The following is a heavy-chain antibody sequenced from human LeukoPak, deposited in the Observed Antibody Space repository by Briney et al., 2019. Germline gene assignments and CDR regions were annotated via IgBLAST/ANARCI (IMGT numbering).Heavy chain of an antibody. D-gene: IGHD3-9*01. J-gene: IGHJ4*02. V-gene: IGHV1-18*01. CDR2: ISGYNANT. CDR3: ARDSYDFLTGRYSGSGGDY. Sequence: ASVKVSCKPSGYIFNNYGINWVRQAPGQGLEWMGWISGYNANTQYEQRFLGRLTLTTDTSTRTSYAELRSLRSDDTAVYYCARDSYDFLTGRYSGSGGDYWGQGTLVTVSS. CDR1: GYIFNNYG.